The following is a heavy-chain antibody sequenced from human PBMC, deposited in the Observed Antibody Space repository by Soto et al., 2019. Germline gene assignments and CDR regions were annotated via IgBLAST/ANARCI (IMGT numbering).Heavy chain of an antibody. CDR1: GFSLSGPRMA. J-gene: IGHJ4*02. CDR2: IYWDDDK. CDR3: AHIVVAGLGYYFDY. Sequence: QITLKESGPTLVKPTQPLTLPCPSPGFSLSGPRMAVGWIRQPPGKALEWLALIYWDDDKRYSPFLKSRLTITKDTSKNQVVLTMSNMDPVDTARYYCAHIVVAGLGYYFDYWGQGTLVTVSS. D-gene: IGHD6-19*01. V-gene: IGHV2-5*02.